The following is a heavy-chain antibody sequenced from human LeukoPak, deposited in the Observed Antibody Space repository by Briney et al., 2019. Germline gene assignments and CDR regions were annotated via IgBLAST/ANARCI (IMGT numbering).Heavy chain of an antibody. CDR3: ARRYCSSTSCYYWFDP. CDR1: GYTFTSYG. D-gene: IGHD2-2*01. CDR2: ISAYNGNT. J-gene: IGHJ5*02. Sequence: ASVKVSCKASGYTFTSYGISWVRQAPGQGLEWMGWISAYNGNTNYAQKLQGRVTMTTDTSTSTAYMELRSLRADDTAVYYCARRYCSSTSCYYWFDPWGQGTLVTVSS. V-gene: IGHV1-18*01.